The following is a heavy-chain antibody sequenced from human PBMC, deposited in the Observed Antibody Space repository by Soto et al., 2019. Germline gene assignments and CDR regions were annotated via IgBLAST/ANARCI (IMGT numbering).Heavy chain of an antibody. J-gene: IGHJ4*02. Sequence: QLQLQASGPGLVKPSQTLSLTCTVSGGPIINGDSYLNWIRQHPEKGPEWMGYINYRGTTNYNPALKSRILISIDTSKNQFALRLTSVTAADTAVYYCARDAPGAAPYWGQGTLVTVSS. CDR3: ARDAPGAAPY. CDR2: INYRGTT. CDR1: GGPIINGDSY. V-gene: IGHV4-31*03. D-gene: IGHD6-13*01.